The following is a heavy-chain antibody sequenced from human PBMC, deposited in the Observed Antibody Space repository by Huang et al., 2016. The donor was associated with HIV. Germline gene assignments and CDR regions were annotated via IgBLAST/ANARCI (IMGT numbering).Heavy chain of an antibody. D-gene: IGHD3-10*01. J-gene: IGHJ4*02. V-gene: IGHV1-69*13. Sequence: QVRLVQSGAEVKKPGSSVKVSCKASGGTFSNYAISRVRQATGQGLEWVGGIIPLFGTTHNAQKFKGRVTIVADESTSPAYMELSSLRSEDTAIYYCARDRGYYGSGSYTLWGQGTLVTVSS. CDR2: IIPLFGTT. CDR1: GGTFSNYA. CDR3: ARDRGYYGSGSYTL.